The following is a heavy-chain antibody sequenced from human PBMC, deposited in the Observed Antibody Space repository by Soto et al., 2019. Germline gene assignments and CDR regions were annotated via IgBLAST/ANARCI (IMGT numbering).Heavy chain of an antibody. J-gene: IGHJ4*02. Sequence: GGSLRLSCAASGFTFDDHAMHWVRQAPGKGLEWVSSINWNTGLIGYADSVKGRFTISRDNAKNSLYLQMNSLTIEDTALYYCVKEAVSSGWSGGRIYFFQSWGQGSLVTVSS. CDR2: INWNTGLI. CDR3: VKEAVSSGWSGGRIYFFQS. D-gene: IGHD6-19*01. V-gene: IGHV3-9*01. CDR1: GFTFDDHA.